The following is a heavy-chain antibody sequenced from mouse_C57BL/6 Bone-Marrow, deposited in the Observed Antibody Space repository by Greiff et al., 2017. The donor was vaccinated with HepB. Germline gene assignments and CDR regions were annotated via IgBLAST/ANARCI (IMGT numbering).Heavy chain of an antibody. CDR3: ARDVYYPYYFDY. D-gene: IGHD2-3*01. J-gene: IGHJ2*01. CDR2: ISGGGGNT. V-gene: IGHV5-9*01. CDR1: GFTFSSYT. Sequence: EVQVVESGGGLVKPGGSLKLSCAASGFTFSSYTMAWVRQTPEKRLEWVATISGGGGNTYYPDTVKVRFTISRDNAKNTLDLQMSSLRAEDTALYYCARDVYYPYYFDYWDRGTTLTVSA.